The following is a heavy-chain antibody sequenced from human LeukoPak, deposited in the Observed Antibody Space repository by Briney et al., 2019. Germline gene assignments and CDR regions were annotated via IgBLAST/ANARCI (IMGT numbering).Heavy chain of an antibody. CDR3: AAGYSSGWRPLNY. CDR1: GFTFSSYG. J-gene: IGHJ4*02. D-gene: IGHD6-19*01. CDR2: ISYDGSNK. V-gene: IGHV3-30*03. Sequence: PGRSLRLSCAASGFTFSSYGMHWVRQAPGKGLEWVAVISYDGSNKYYADSVKGRFTISRDNSKNTLYLQTNSLRAEDTAVYYCAAGYSSGWRPLNYWGQGTLVTVSS.